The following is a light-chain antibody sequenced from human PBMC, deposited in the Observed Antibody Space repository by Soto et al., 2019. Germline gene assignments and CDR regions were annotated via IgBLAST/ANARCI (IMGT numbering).Light chain of an antibody. Sequence: QSVLTQPPSVSAAPGQKVTISCSGASSNIGKNYVSWYQHLPGAAPKLVIFDTNKRPSGIPDRFSGSKSGTSAALDITALQTGDEADYYCGTWDTSLSAVVFGGGTKLTVL. J-gene: IGLJ2*01. CDR2: DTN. V-gene: IGLV1-51*01. CDR3: GTWDTSLSAVV. CDR1: SSNIGKNY.